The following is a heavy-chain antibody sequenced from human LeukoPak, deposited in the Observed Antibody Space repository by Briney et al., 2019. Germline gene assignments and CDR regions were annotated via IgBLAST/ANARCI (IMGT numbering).Heavy chain of an antibody. CDR2: ISHDGRNK. CDR3: AGSPKYSSSWYEYFQH. CDR1: GFTFSSYA. V-gene: IGHV3-30*01. Sequence: PGRSLRLSCAASGFTFSSYAMHWVRQAPGKGLEWVAAISHDGRNKYHADSMKGRFTISRDNSKNTVYLPMNSLRAEDTAVYFCAGSPKYSSSWYEYFQHWGQGTLVTVSS. J-gene: IGHJ1*01. D-gene: IGHD6-13*01.